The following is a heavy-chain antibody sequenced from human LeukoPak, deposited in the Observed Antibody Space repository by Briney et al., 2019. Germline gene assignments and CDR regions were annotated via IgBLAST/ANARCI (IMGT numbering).Heavy chain of an antibody. V-gene: IGHV4-59*11. D-gene: IGHD3-9*01. CDR1: GGSISGHF. Sequence: SETLSLTCTVSGGSISGHFWGWFRRPPGKGLENIGYIHSRGSTNYNPSFGSRVTVSLEMSKNQFSLTLTSVTAADTAVYYCARDPGDTDWYNFDFWGQGILVTVSS. J-gene: IGHJ4*02. CDR2: IHSRGST. CDR3: ARDPGDTDWYNFDF.